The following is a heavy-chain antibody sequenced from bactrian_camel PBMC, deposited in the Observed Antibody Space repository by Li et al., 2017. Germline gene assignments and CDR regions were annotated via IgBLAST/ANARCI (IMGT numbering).Heavy chain of an antibody. CDR1: GDTIGRYC. Sequence: HVQLVESGGGSVEVGGSLTLSCVASGDTIGRYCMGWFRQIPDKEREGIAGIESDGSTSYADSVKGRFTISEDHAKNTLYLEMNNLKPEDTAMYYCAKGRPRLGLVAADLDRGQGTQVTVS. CDR2: IESDGST. D-gene: IGHD7*01. J-gene: IGHJ4*01. V-gene: IGHV3S55*01. CDR3: AKGRPRLGLVAADLD.